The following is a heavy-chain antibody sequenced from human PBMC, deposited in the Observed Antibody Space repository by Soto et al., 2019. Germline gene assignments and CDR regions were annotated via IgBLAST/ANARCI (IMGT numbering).Heavy chain of an antibody. D-gene: IGHD2-2*03. Sequence: QVQLVQSGDEVRKPGSSVTVSCKASGYIFVNYGIAWVRQAPGQGLEWMGWISPYSGNTHYASKVQGRLTMTTDTSTSTAYMDLASLTSDDTAVNYCSMMDNYFTPTPPAGWGQGTTVSVCS. CDR3: SMMDNYFTPTPPAG. J-gene: IGHJ6*02. CDR2: ISPYSGNT. V-gene: IGHV1-18*01. CDR1: GYIFVNYG.